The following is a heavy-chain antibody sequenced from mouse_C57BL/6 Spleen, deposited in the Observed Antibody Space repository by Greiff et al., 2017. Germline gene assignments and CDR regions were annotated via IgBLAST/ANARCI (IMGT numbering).Heavy chain of an antibody. V-gene: IGHV1-52*01. J-gene: IGHJ3*01. CDR1: GYTFTSYW. CDR2: IDPSDSET. Sequence: QVQLQQPGAELVRPGSSVKLSCKASGYTFTSYWMHWVKQRPIQGLEWIGNIDPSDSETHYNQKFKDKATLTVDKSSSTAYMQLSSLASEDSAVYYGASGGDDYAPAWLAYGSQGTLVTVSA. D-gene: IGHD2-4*01. CDR3: ASGGDDYAPAWLAY.